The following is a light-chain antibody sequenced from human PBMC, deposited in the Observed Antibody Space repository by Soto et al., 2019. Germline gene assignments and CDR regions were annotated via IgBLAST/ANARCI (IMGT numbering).Light chain of an antibody. CDR1: QRVSSSY. V-gene: IGKV3-20*01. CDR3: QQYGSFWT. CDR2: GVS. J-gene: IGKJ1*01. Sequence: EIVLTQSPGTLSLSPGERATLSCRASQRVSSSYLAWYQQKSGQAPRLLIYGVSSRATGIPDRFSGSGSGTDFTLTISRLEPEDFAVYYCQQYGSFWTFGQGTKVEIK.